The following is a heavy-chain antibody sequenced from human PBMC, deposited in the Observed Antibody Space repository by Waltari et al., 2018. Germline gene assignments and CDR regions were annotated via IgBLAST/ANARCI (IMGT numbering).Heavy chain of an antibody. D-gene: IGHD4-17*01. Sequence: YMSWVRQAPGKGLEWVSVIYSGGSTYYADSVKGRFTISRDNSKNTLYLQMNSLRAEDTAVYYCARELYGDYGYYFDYWGQGTLVTVSS. J-gene: IGHJ4*02. CDR3: ARELYGDYGYYFDY. CDR2: IYSGGST. CDR1: Y. V-gene: IGHV3-53*01.